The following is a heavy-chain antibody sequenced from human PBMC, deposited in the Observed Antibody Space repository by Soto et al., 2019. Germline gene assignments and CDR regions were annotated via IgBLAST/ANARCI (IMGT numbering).Heavy chain of an antibody. Sequence: PSETLSLTCTVSGGSISSSSYYWGWIRQPPGKGLEWIGNVYYSGSTYYNPSLKGRVTISVDTSKNQFSLRLRSVTAADTAVYYCARLEGFKVMDVCGQGTTVTVSS. CDR2: VYYSGST. D-gene: IGHD3-3*01. CDR3: ARLEGFKVMDV. CDR1: GGSISSSSYY. V-gene: IGHV4-39*01. J-gene: IGHJ6*02.